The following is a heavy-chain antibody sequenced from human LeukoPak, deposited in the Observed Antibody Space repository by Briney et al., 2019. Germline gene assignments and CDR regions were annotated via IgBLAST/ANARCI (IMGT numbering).Heavy chain of an antibody. CDR2: ISSGASTM. CDR1: GLIVSGNY. Sequence: GGSLRLSCAASGLIVSGNYMSWVRKAPGKGLEWVAYISSGASTMYYADSVKGRFTISRDDAKNSLFLQMNSLRAEDTAIYYCALLAVASDFDYWGQGTLVTVSS. V-gene: IGHV3-11*04. CDR3: ALLAVASDFDY. J-gene: IGHJ4*02. D-gene: IGHD6-19*01.